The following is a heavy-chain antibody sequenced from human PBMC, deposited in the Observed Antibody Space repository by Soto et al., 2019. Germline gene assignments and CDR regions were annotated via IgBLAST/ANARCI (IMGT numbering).Heavy chain of an antibody. CDR1: GFTFSSYA. J-gene: IGHJ4*02. CDR2: ISSSSSYI. D-gene: IGHD4-17*01. CDR3: AKDLYGHYYYFDY. Sequence: GGSLRLSCAASGFTFSSYAMSWVRQAPGKGLEWVSSISSSSSYIYYADSVKGRFTISRDNSKNTLYLQMNSLRAEDTAVYYCAKDLYGHYYYFDYWGQGTLVTLSS. V-gene: IGHV3-23*01.